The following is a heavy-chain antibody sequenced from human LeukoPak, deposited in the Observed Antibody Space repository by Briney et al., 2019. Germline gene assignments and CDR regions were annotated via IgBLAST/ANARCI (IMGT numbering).Heavy chain of an antibody. CDR3: VRQPDSARYGFDY. Sequence: GGSLRLSCAASGFTFSSTSMSWVRQAPGKGLEWVAVTVGGGDGTYYADSVRGRFTITRDNAKQSLYLQMNSLRVEDTAVYHCVRQPDSARYGFDYWGRGTQVTVSS. CDR1: GFTFSSTS. D-gene: IGHD1-14*01. V-gene: IGHV3-23*01. CDR2: TVGGGDGT. J-gene: IGHJ4*02.